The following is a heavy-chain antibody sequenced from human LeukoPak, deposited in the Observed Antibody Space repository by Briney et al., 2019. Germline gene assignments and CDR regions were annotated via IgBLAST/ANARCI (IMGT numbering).Heavy chain of an antibody. J-gene: IGHJ5*02. Sequence: GGSLRLSCAASGFPFSNHAMSWVRQPPGKGLEWVAAISNGNTYCADSVRGRFAISRDDSKNMVYLQMNSLRDEDTALYYCVREAGYCASVCLKSNWFDPWGQGTQVTVSS. CDR2: ISNGNT. CDR3: VREAGYCASVCLKSNWFDP. D-gene: IGHD2-15*01. V-gene: IGHV3-23*01. CDR1: GFPFSNHA.